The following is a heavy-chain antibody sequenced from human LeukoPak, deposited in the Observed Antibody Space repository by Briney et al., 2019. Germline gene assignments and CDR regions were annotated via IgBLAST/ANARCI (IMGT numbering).Heavy chain of an antibody. V-gene: IGHV4-38-2*02. J-gene: IGHJ4*02. D-gene: IGHD3-22*01. Sequence: SETLSLTCTVSGYSISSDYYWGWIRQPPGKGLEWIGSIYHSGSTYYNPSLKSRVTISVDTSKNQFSLKLSSVTAADTAVYYCARGRNYYDSSVVSGYFDYWGQGTLVTVSS. CDR2: IYHSGST. CDR3: ARGRNYYDSSVVSGYFDY. CDR1: GYSISSDYY.